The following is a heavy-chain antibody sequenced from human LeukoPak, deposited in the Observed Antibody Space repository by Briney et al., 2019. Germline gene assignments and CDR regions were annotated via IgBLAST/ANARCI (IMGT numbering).Heavy chain of an antibody. CDR2: ISGSGAST. J-gene: IGHJ1*01. Sequence: GGSLRLSCAASGFTLRNYTMSWVRQAPGKGLEWVSTISGSGASTYYADSVKGRFTISRDNSENTLYLLMNSLRAEDTAIYYCAIIGTPGETEYYRLWGQGTRVTVSS. CDR3: AIIGTPGETEYYRL. V-gene: IGHV3-23*01. CDR1: GFTLRNYT. D-gene: IGHD2-21*01.